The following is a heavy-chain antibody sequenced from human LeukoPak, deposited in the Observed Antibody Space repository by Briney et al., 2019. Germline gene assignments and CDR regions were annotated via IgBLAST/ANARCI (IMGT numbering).Heavy chain of an antibody. CDR2: ISGTTGKT. CDR1: GFTFSNYI. D-gene: IGHD4-11*01. CDR3: AKGGGETTVEVSAAAGVFHY. Sequence: GGSLRLSCGASGFTFSNYIMSWVRQGPGRGLEWVSGISGTTGKTYYADSVKGRFRISRDNSKNTLYLQMDRLRAEDTAVYYCAKGGGETTVEVSAAAGVFHYWGQGTLVTVSS. J-gene: IGHJ4*02. V-gene: IGHV3-23*01.